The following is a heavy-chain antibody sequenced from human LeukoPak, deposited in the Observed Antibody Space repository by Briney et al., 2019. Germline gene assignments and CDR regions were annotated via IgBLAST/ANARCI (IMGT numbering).Heavy chain of an antibody. CDR1: GFTFDDYA. D-gene: IGHD3-22*01. Sequence: PGGSLRLSCAASGFTFDDYAMHWVRQAPGKGLEWVSGISWNSGSIGYADSVKGRFTISRDNAKNSLYLQMNSLRAEDTALYYCARGPHHYDSSGYYYNYWGQGTLVTVSS. CDR2: ISWNSGSI. J-gene: IGHJ4*02. V-gene: IGHV3-9*01. CDR3: ARGPHHYDSSGYYYNY.